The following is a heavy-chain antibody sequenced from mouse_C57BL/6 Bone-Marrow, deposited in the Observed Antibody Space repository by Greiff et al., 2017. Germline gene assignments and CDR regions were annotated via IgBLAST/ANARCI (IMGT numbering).Heavy chain of an antibody. V-gene: IGHV2-5*01. J-gene: IGHJ1*03. CDR2: IWRGGST. CDR3: ALPTYYCGSSWNWYFDV. D-gene: IGHD1-1*01. Sequence: VKLMESGPGLVQPSQSLSITCTVSGFSLTSYGVHWVRQSPGKGLEWLGVIWRGGSTDYHAAFKSRLSITKDNSKSQVFFKMNRLQADDTAIDYCALPTYYCGSSWNWYFDVWGTGTTVTVSS. CDR1: GFSLTSYG.